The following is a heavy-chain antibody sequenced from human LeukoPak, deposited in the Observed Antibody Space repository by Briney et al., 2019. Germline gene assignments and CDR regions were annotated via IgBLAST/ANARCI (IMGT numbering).Heavy chain of an antibody. J-gene: IGHJ4*02. D-gene: IGHD5-18*01. CDR3: ATLGYSYGTDY. CDR1: GVSISSYY. Sequence: SETLSLTCTVSGVSISSYYWGWIRQPPGKGLEWIGSIYHSGSTYYNPSLKSRVTISVDTSKNQFSLKLSSVTAAGTAVYYCATLGYSYGTDYWGQGTLVTVSS. V-gene: IGHV4-38-2*02. CDR2: IYHSGST.